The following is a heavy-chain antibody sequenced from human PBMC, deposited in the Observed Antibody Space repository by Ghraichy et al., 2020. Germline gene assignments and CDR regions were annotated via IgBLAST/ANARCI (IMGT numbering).Heavy chain of an antibody. CDR2: LGSGSSPR. V-gene: IGHV3-48*02. J-gene: IGHJ4*02. D-gene: IGHD3-10*01. Sequence: GESLNISCAASGIPFSSYDMNWVRPAPGKGLWWVSSLGSGSSPRHYADSVKGRFTVSRNNAKHSLYLQMNSLRDEDMAVYYCVRDLERFGVREYWGQGTLVTVSA. CDR1: GIPFSSYD. CDR3: VRDLERFGVREY.